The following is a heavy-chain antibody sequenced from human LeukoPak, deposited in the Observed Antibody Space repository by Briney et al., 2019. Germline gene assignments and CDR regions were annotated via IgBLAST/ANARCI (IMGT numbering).Heavy chain of an antibody. Sequence: ASVKVSCKASGYTFTSYAMHWVRQAPGQRLECMGWINAGNGNTKYSQEFQGRVTITRDTSASTAYMELSSLRSEDMAVYYCARVADDYGNYLDPWGQGTLVTVSS. CDR3: ARVADDYGNYLDP. J-gene: IGHJ5*02. D-gene: IGHD4-11*01. V-gene: IGHV1-3*03. CDR1: GYTFTSYA. CDR2: INAGNGNT.